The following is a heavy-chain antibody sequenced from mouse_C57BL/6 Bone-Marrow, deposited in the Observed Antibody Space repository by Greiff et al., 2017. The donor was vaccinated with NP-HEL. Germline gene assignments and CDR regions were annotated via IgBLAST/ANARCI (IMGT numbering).Heavy chain of an antibody. CDR3: AIVYYGYDWFAY. CDR2: IHPSDSDT. J-gene: IGHJ3*01. Sequence: QVQLQQPGAELVKPGASVKVSCKASGYTFTSYWMHWVKQRPGQGLEWIGRIHPSDSDTNYNQKFKGKATLTVDTSSSTAYMQLSSLTSEDSAVYYCAIVYYGYDWFAYWGQGTLVTVSA. D-gene: IGHD2-2*01. CDR1: GYTFTSYW. V-gene: IGHV1-74*01.